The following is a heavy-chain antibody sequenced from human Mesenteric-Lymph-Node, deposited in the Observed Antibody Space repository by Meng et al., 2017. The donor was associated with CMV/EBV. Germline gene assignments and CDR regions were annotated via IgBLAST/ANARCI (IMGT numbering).Heavy chain of an antibody. CDR3: IRGPYGADSWYDY. J-gene: IGHJ4*02. CDR2: IKSKTDDGTT. V-gene: IGHV3-15*01. Sequence: GESLKISCAASAFTFSNYAMNWVRQAPGKGLEWVGRIKSKTDDGTTDYAAPVKGRFTISRDDSKNTLYLQMNSLKTEDTAVYYCIRGPYGADSWYDYWGQGTLVTVSS. CDR1: AFTFSNYA. D-gene: IGHD4-17*01.